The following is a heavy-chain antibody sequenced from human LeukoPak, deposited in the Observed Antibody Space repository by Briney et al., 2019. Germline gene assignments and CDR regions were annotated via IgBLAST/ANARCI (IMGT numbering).Heavy chain of an antibody. CDR1: GGSISGYY. CDR2: IYYSGST. CDR3: ARWGPLYYFDY. J-gene: IGHJ4*02. D-gene: IGHD3-10*01. Sequence: KPSETLSLAWTVSGGSISGYYWSWSRQPPGKGLEWIGYIYYSGSTNYNPSLKSRVTISVDTSKNQFSLKLSSVTAADTAVYYCARWGPLYYFDYWGQGTLVTVSS. V-gene: IGHV4-59*01.